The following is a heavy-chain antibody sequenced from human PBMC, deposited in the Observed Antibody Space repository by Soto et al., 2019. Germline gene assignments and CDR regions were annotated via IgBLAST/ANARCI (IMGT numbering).Heavy chain of an antibody. CDR3: ARDIASPGGDYFDS. CDR2: ISTGGAYM. V-gene: IGHV3-21*06. CDR1: GFTFRNYN. D-gene: IGHD2-21*01. J-gene: IGHJ4*02. Sequence: EVQLVESGGGLVKAGGSLRPFCTASGFTFRNYNMNWVRQAPAKGREWVSSISTGGAYMFYADSVKGRFTISRDNAQNSLFLQIDSPRAEDTAVYYCARDIASPGGDYFDSWGQGTLVTVSS.